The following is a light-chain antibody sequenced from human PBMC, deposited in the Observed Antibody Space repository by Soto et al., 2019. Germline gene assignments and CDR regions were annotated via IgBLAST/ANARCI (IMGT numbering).Light chain of an antibody. V-gene: IGLV1-44*01. Sequence: QSVLTQPPSASGTPGQRVTISCSGSSSNIGSKTVNWYQQLPGTAPKLLIYGSDQRPSGVPDRFSGSKSGTSASLTVSGLQAEDEADYYCSSHAGSNNYVFGTGTKVTVL. CDR3: SSHAGSNNYV. CDR2: GSD. CDR1: SSNIGSKT. J-gene: IGLJ1*01.